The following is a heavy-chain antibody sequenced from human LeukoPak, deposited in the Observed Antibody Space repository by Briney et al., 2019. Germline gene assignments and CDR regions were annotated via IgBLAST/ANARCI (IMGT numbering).Heavy chain of an antibody. D-gene: IGHD6-13*01. J-gene: IGHJ6*02. V-gene: IGHV1-46*01. CDR3: ARTQPSIAAAGTGDYGMDV. CDR1: GYTFTSYY. Sequence: ASVKVSRKASGYTFTSYYMHWVRQAPGQGLEWMGIINPSGGSTSYAQKFQGRVTMIRDTSTSTVYMELSSLRSEDTAVYYCARTQPSIAAAGTGDYGMDVWGQGTTVTVSS. CDR2: INPSGGST.